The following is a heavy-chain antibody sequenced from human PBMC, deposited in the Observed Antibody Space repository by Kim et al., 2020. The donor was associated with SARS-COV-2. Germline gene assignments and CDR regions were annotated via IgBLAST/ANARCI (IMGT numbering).Heavy chain of an antibody. CDR3: ARVPPTPLWFGELYDY. D-gene: IGHD3-10*01. V-gene: IGHV1-18*04. CDR2: ISAYNGNT. J-gene: IGHJ4*02. CDR1: GYTFTSYG. Sequence: ASVKVSCKASGYTFTSYGISWVRQAPGQGLEWMGWISAYNGNTNYAQKLQGRVTMTTDTSTSTAYMELRSLRSDDTAVYYCARVPPTPLWFGELYDYWGRGTLVTVSS.